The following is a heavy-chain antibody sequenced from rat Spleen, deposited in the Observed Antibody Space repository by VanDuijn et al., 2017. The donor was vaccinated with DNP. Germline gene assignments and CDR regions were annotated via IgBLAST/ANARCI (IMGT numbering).Heavy chain of an antibody. D-gene: IGHD1-2*01. CDR1: GFTFNNYW. CDR3: ARGSSSMYWYFDF. CDR2: ITSSGGST. Sequence: EVQVVGSGGGLVRPGRSLKLSCVASGFTFNNYWMTWIRQVPGKGLEWVASITSSGGSTYYPDSVKGRFTISRDNAKNTLYLQMNSLRSEDTATYYCARGSSSMYWYFDFWGPGTMVTVSS. V-gene: IGHV5-31*01. J-gene: IGHJ1*01.